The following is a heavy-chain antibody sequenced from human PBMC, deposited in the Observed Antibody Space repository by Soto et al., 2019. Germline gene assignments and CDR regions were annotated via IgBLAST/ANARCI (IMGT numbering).Heavy chain of an antibody. V-gene: IGHV2-5*02. D-gene: IGHD3-10*01. J-gene: IGHJ6*02. CDR1: GLSLSTSGVS. CDR3: AHFPSDRGYSYGMDV. CDR2: VYWDDDK. Sequence: SGPTLVHPTQTLTLTCTFSGLSLSTSGVSVGWIRQPPGKALEWLALVYWDDDKRYSPSLKSRLTITKDTSKNQVVLTMINVDPVDTGRYYCAHFPSDRGYSYGMDVWGQGTTVTVS.